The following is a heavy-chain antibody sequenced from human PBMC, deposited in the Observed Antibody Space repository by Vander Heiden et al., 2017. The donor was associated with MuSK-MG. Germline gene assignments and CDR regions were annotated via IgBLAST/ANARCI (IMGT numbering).Heavy chain of an antibody. CDR2: ISSSSSYI. D-gene: IGHD3-3*01. CDR1: GFTFSSYS. J-gene: IGHJ3*02. V-gene: IGHV3-21*01. Sequence: EVQLVESGGGLVKPGGSLRLSCAASGFTFSSYSMNWVRQAPGKGLEWVSSISSSSSYIYYADSVKGRFTISRDNAKNSLYLQMNSLRAEDTAMYYCARGLVLPFLEWLSGDAFDIWGQGTMVTVSS. CDR3: ARGLVLPFLEWLSGDAFDI.